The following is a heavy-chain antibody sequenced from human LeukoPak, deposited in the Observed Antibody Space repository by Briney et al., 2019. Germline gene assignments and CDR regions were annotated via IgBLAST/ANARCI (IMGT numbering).Heavy chain of an antibody. J-gene: IGHJ3*02. D-gene: IGHD2-2*02. V-gene: IGHV3-21*01. CDR3: ARDPCSSTSCYTGAFDI. Sequence: GGSLRLSCAASGFTFSSYSINWVRQAPGEGLEWVSSISSSSSYIYYADSVKGRFTISRDNAKNSLYLQMNSLRAEDTAVYYCARDPCSSTSCYTGAFDIWGQGTMVTVSS. CDR2: ISSSSSYI. CDR1: GFTFSSYS.